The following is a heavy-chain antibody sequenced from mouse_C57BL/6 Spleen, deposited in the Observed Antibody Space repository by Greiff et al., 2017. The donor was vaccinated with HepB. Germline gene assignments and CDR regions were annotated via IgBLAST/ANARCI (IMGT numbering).Heavy chain of an antibody. D-gene: IGHD2-4*01. Sequence: EVKVVESGGGLVKPGGSLKLSCAASGFTFSSYAMSWVRQTPEKRLEWVATISDGGSYTYYPDNVKGRFTISRDNAKNNLYLQMSHLKSEDTAMYYCARGGLRRYFDYWGQGTTLTVSS. CDR3: ARGGLRRYFDY. CDR2: ISDGGSYT. J-gene: IGHJ2*01. V-gene: IGHV5-4*03. CDR1: GFTFSSYA.